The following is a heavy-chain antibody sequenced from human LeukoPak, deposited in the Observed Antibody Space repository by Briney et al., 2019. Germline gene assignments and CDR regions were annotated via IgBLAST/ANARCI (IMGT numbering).Heavy chain of an antibody. V-gene: IGHV3-48*03. CDR3: ASKGGFDD. Sequence: PGGSLRPSCAASGFSFSSYEMNWVRQAPGKGLEWVSYISSSGSAIFYADSVKGRFTISRDNAKNSLFLQMNSLRAEDTAFYYCASKGGFDDWGQGTLVTVSS. D-gene: IGHD2-15*01. J-gene: IGHJ4*02. CDR1: GFSFSSYE. CDR2: ISSSGSAI.